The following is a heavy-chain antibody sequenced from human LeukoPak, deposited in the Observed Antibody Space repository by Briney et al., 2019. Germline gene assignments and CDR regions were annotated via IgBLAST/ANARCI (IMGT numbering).Heavy chain of an antibody. CDR3: ARADDGRSLLLRYYFDY. CDR2: IYHSGST. Sequence: SETLSLTCTVSGYSISSGYYWGWIRQPPGKGLEWIGSIYHSGSTYYNPSLKSRVTISVDTSKNQFSLKLSSVTAADTAVYYCARADDGRSLLLRYYFDYWGQGTLVTVSS. CDR1: GYSISSGYY. D-gene: IGHD1-26*01. V-gene: IGHV4-38-2*02. J-gene: IGHJ4*02.